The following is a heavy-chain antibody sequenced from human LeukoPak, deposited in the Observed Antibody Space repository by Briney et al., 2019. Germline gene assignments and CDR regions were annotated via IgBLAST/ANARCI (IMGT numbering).Heavy chain of an antibody. CDR3: ARENSSGWYNY. D-gene: IGHD6-19*01. Sequence: GASVKVSCKASGYTFNGYAISWVRQAPGQGLEWMGWINPNSGGTNYAQKFQGRVTMTRDTSISTAYMELSRLRSDDTAVYYCARENSSGWYNYWGQGTLVTVSS. J-gene: IGHJ4*02. CDR1: GYTFNGYA. CDR2: INPNSGGT. V-gene: IGHV1-2*02.